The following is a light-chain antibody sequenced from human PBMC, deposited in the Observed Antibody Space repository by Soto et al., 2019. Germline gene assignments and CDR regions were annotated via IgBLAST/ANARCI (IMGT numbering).Light chain of an antibody. V-gene: IGLV4-69*01. Sequence: LVLTQSPSASASLGASVKLTCTLSSGHRSYTIAWHQQLPEKGPRYLMTLNSDGSHRKGDGIPDRFSGSSSGAERYLIISSLQSEDEADYYCQTWGTGYVVFGGGTKLTVL. J-gene: IGLJ2*01. CDR1: SGHRSYT. CDR2: LNSDGSH. CDR3: QTWGTGYVV.